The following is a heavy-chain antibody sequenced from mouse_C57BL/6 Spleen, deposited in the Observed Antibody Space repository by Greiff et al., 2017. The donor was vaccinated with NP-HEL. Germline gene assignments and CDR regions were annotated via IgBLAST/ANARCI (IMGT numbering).Heavy chain of an antibody. V-gene: IGHV1-42*01. CDR1: GYSFTGYY. J-gene: IGHJ1*03. CDR2: INPSTGGT. D-gene: IGHD1-1*01. CDR3: ARSSSTHWYFDV. Sequence: EVQLQQSGPELVKPGASVKISCKASGYSFTGYYMNWVKQSPEKSLEWIGEINPSTGGTTYNQKFKAKATLTVDKSSSTAYMQLKSLISEDSAVYYCARSSSTHWYFDVWGTGTTVTVSS.